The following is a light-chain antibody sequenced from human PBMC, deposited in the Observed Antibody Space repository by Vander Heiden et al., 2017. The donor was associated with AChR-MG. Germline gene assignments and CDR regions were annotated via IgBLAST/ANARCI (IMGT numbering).Light chain of an antibody. CDR1: NIGSKS. Sequence: YVVTPPPSVSVAPGKTARLPCGGDNIGSKSVHWYQQKSGHAPVLVMYYDSDRPSEVPERFSGSNSGNTATLTINRVEAGDEADYFCQVWDGPGHRLVFGTGTTVTVL. CDR2: YDS. CDR3: QVWDGPGHRLV. V-gene: IGLV3-21*04. J-gene: IGLJ1*01.